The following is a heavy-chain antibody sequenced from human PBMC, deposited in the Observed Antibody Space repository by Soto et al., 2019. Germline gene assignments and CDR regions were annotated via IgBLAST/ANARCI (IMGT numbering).Heavy chain of an antibody. D-gene: IGHD6-19*01. CDR1: GFTFSSYA. J-gene: IGHJ4*02. CDR2: IGESGTPT. Sequence: GGSLRLSCAASGFTFSSYAMKWVRQAPGKGLEWVSLIGESGTPTYYADSRKGWFTISRNNSGNTLFLKMNSRRAEDTAVYYCARSKGIAVAGTFGPSPLDYWGQGTLVTVSS. V-gene: IGHV3-23*01. CDR3: ARSKGIAVAGTFGPSPLDY.